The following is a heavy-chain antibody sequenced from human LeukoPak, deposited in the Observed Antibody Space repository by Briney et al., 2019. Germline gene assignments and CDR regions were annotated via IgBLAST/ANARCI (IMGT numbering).Heavy chain of an antibody. CDR2: IYASGST. J-gene: IGHJ6*03. V-gene: IGHV4-4*07. CDR1: GDSMSDSY. D-gene: IGHD2-8*01. CDR3: ARDIRSHNGPGGYYYYYMDV. Sequence: ETLSLTCTVSGDSMSDSYWSWIRQPAGKGLEWIGRIYASGSTNYNPSLKSRVTLSVDTSSNQFSLTLSSVTAADTAVYHCARDIRSHNGPGGYYYYYMDVWGKGTTVTVSS.